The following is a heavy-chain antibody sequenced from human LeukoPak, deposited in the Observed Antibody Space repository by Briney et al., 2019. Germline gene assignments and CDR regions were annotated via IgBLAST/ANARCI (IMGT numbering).Heavy chain of an antibody. Sequence: GGSVRLSCAASGFTFSSYAMIWVRQAPGKGLEGVSAISGSGGSTYYADSVKGRFTISRDNSKNTLYLQMNSLRAEDTAEYYCAKDRISHGDYGYWGQGTLVTVSS. D-gene: IGHD4-17*01. CDR2: ISGSGGST. CDR3: AKDRISHGDYGY. V-gene: IGHV3-23*01. J-gene: IGHJ4*02. CDR1: GFTFSSYA.